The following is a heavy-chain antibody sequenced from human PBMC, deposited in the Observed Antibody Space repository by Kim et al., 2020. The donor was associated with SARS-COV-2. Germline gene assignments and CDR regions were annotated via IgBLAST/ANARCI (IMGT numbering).Heavy chain of an antibody. CDR2: GST. V-gene: IGHV4-39*01. Sequence: GSTYYNPSLKSRVTISVDTSKNQFSLKLSSVTAADTAVYYCARRGAAAVYWGQGTLVTVSS. J-gene: IGHJ4*02. CDR3: ARRGAAAVY. D-gene: IGHD6-13*01.